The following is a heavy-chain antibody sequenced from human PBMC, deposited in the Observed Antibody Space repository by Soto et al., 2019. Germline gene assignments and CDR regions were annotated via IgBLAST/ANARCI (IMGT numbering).Heavy chain of an antibody. CDR3: AAAGTGTYYYYGMDV. D-gene: IGHD6-13*01. V-gene: IGHV5-10-1*01. CDR2: IDPSDSYT. Sequence: GESLKISCKVSVYSFTSYWISWVRQMPGKGLEWMGRIDPSDSYTNYSPSFQGHVTISADKSISTAYLQWSSLKASDTAMYYCAAAGTGTYYYYGMDVWGQGTTVTVSS. CDR1: VYSFTSYW. J-gene: IGHJ6*02.